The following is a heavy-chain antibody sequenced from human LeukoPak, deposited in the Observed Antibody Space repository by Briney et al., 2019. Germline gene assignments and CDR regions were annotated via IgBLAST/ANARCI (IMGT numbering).Heavy chain of an antibody. CDR2: LYHSGST. V-gene: IGHV4-30-2*01. J-gene: IGHJ2*01. CDR1: GGSLSSGYYS. Sequence: PSQTLSLTCAVSGGSLSSGYYSWSWIRQPPGKGLEWIGYLYHSGSTYYNPSLRSRVTISEDRSKNHFSLRLSSVTAADTAVYYCASTIVGPLDWYFDLWGRGTLVTVSS. D-gene: IGHD1-26*01. CDR3: ASTIVGPLDWYFDL.